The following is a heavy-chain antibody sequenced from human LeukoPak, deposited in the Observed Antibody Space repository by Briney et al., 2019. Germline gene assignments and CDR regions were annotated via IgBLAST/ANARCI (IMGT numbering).Heavy chain of an antibody. V-gene: IGHV4-30-4*01. Sequence: PSETLSLTCTVSGGSISSGDYYWSWIRQPPGKGLEWIGYIYYSGSTYYNPSLKSRVTISVDTSKNQFSLKLSSVTAADTAVYYCARELITSTDVPDAFDIWGQGTMVTVSS. CDR1: GGSISSGDYY. D-gene: IGHD2-8*02. J-gene: IGHJ3*02. CDR2: IYYSGST. CDR3: ARELITSTDVPDAFDI.